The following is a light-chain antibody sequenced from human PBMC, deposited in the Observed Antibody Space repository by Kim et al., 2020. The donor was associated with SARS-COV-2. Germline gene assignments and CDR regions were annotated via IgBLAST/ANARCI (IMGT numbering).Light chain of an antibody. Sequence: SVGDRVTITCRASQDVSTWLAWYQQKPGKAPSLLIYKASSLESGVPSRFNGRGSGTEFTLTISSLQPDDFATYYCQQYNSDSPRTFGQGTKVDIK. CDR2: KAS. CDR3: QQYNSDSPRT. CDR1: QDVSTW. J-gene: IGKJ1*01. V-gene: IGKV1-5*03.